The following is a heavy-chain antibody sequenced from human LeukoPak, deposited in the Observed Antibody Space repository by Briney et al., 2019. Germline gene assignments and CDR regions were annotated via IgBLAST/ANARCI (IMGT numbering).Heavy chain of an antibody. D-gene: IGHD1-26*01. CDR1: GLTFRSYW. CDR3: ARPGGAIGGSYDY. V-gene: IGHV3-7*01. Sequence: GGSLSLSCAASGLTFRSYWMSWVRQAPGKGREWVANIKQDGSEKYYVDSVKGRFTISRDNAKNSLYLQMNSLRAEDTAVYYCARPGGAIGGSYDYWGQGTLVTVSS. CDR2: IKQDGSEK. J-gene: IGHJ4*02.